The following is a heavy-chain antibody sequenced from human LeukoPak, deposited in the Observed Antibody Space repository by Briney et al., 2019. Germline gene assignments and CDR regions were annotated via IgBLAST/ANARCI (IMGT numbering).Heavy chain of an antibody. Sequence: GGSLRLSCAASGFTFSSYAMSWVRQAPGKGLEWVSAISGSGGSTCYADSVKGRFTISRDNAKNTLYLQMNSLRAEDTAVYYCARAGSGGTGTTFSSVGSIDYWGQGTLVTVSS. CDR3: ARAGSGGTGTTFSSVGSIDY. V-gene: IGHV3-23*01. J-gene: IGHJ4*02. D-gene: IGHD1-7*01. CDR2: ISGSGGST. CDR1: GFTFSSYA.